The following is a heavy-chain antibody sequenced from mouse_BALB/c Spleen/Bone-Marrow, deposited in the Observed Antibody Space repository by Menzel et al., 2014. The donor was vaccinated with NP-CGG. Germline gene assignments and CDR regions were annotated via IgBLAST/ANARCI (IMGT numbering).Heavy chain of an antibody. CDR2: IRNKANGYTT. V-gene: IGHV7-3*02. Sequence: EVMLVESGGGLVQPGGSLRLSCATSGFTFTDYYISWVRLPPGKALEWLGFIRNKANGYTTEYSASVKGRFTISRDNSQSILYHQMNTLRAEDSATYYCARDINNGYYWYFDVWGAGTTVTVSS. CDR1: GFTFTDYY. J-gene: IGHJ1*01. CDR3: ARDINNGYYWYFDV. D-gene: IGHD2-2*01.